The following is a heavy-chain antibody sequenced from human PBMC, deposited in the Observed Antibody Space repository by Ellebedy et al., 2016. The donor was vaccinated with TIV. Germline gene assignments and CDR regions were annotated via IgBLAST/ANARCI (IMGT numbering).Heavy chain of an antibody. CDR1: GGSITTRSYY. D-gene: IGHD3-9*01. CDR3: VREWPGRYAARSWFDP. V-gene: IGHV4-39*07. CDR2: IYYSGGS. Sequence: SETLSLXCTVSGGSITTRSYYWGWIRQPPNKGLEWIGSIYYSGGSYYNPSLSSRVAMSIDKSKNQFSLTVVSVTAADTAVYCCVREWPGRYAARSWFDPWGQGTQVIVSS. J-gene: IGHJ5*02.